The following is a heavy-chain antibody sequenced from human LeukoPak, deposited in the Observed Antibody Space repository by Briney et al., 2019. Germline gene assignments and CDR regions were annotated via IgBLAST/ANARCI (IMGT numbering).Heavy chain of an antibody. CDR3: ARDQRYCSSSSCPWEPFDY. J-gene: IGHJ4*02. CDR2: IKQDGSEK. D-gene: IGHD2-2*01. Sequence: GGSLRLSCAASGFTFSSYWMSWVRQAPGKGLGWVANIKQDGSEKYYVDSVKGRFTISRDNAKNSLYLQMNSLRAEDTAVYYCARDQRYCSSSSCPWEPFDYWGQGTLVTVSS. CDR1: GFTFSSYW. V-gene: IGHV3-7*05.